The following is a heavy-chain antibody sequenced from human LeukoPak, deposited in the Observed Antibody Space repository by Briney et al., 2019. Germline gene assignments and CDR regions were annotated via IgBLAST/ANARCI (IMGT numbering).Heavy chain of an antibody. CDR2: IIPIFGTA. V-gene: IGHV1-69*05. D-gene: IGHD4-23*01. J-gene: IGHJ6*03. CDR3: ARGHTVVHYYYYMDV. CDR1: GGTFSSYA. Sequence: SVKVSCKASGGTFSSYAISWVRQAPGQGLEWMGGIIPIFGTANYAQKFQGRVTITTDESTSTAYMELSSLRSEDTAVYYCARGHTVVHYYYYMDVWGKGTTVTVSS.